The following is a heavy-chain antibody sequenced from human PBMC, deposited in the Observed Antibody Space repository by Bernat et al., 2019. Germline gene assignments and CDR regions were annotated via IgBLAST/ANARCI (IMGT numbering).Heavy chain of an antibody. CDR2: IHYSGTT. V-gene: IGHV4-59*12. Sequence: QVQLQESGPGLVKPSETLSLTCTVSGASISGYYWNWIRRPPEKGLEWIGYIHYSGTTKYNPSLESRVTMSVDTAKNQFSLRLSSVTAADTAVYYCAKGGSVYAVAVDWGQGTLVTVSS. CDR1: GASISGYY. J-gene: IGHJ1*01. D-gene: IGHD3-16*01. CDR3: AKGGSVYAVAVD.